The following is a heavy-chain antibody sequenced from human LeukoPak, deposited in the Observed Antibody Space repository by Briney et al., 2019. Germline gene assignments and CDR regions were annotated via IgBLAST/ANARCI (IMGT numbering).Heavy chain of an antibody. D-gene: IGHD3-22*01. J-gene: IGHJ4*02. CDR3: ARERYYDSSGYD. V-gene: IGHV4-59*01. CDR1: GGSISSYY. Sequence: PSETLSLTCAVYGGSISSYYWSWIRQPPGKGLEWIGYIYYSGSTNYNPSLKSRVTISVDTSKNQFSLKLSSVTAADTAVYYCARERYYDSSGYDWGQGTLVTVSS. CDR2: IYYSGST.